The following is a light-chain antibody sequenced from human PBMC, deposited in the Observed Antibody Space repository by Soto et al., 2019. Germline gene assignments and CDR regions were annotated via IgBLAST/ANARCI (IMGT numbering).Light chain of an antibody. CDR2: KAS. CDR3: QRYNSYST. Sequence: DIQMTQSPSTLSASVGDRVTITCRASQSISSWLAWYQQKPGKAPKLLIYKASSLESGVPSRFSGSGSGTEFTLTISSLQPDDFATYYCQRYNSYSTFGQWTKVEIK. CDR1: QSISSW. J-gene: IGKJ1*01. V-gene: IGKV1-5*03.